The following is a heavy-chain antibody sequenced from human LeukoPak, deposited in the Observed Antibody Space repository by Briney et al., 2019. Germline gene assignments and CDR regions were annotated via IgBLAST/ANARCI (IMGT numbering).Heavy chain of an antibody. J-gene: IGHJ4*02. CDR1: GFTFSSYN. CDR3: ARDQTPFY. CDR2: IKHDGSKD. Sequence: PGGSLRLSCAASGFTFSSYNMNWVRQAPGKGLEWVANIKHDGSKDYYLDSVKGRFTISRDNAKSSMWLQMNSLRDEDTAVYYCARDQTPFYWGQGSLVTVSS. D-gene: IGHD2-15*01. V-gene: IGHV3-7*01.